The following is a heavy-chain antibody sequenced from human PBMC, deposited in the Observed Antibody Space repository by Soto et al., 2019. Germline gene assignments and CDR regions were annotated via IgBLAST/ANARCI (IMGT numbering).Heavy chain of an antibody. CDR1: GYSFTSYW. J-gene: IGHJ3*02. D-gene: IGHD3-22*01. CDR2: IDPSDSYT. V-gene: IGHV5-10-1*01. Sequence: PGESLKISCKGSGYSFTSYWISWVRQMPGKGLEWMGRIDPSDSYTNYSPSFQGHVTISADKSISTAYLQWSSLKASDTAMYYCARNHYYDSSGYAFDIWGQGTMVTVSS. CDR3: ARNHYYDSSGYAFDI.